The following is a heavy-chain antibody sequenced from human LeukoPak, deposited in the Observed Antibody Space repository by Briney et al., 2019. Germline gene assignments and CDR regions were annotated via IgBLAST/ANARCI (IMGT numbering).Heavy chain of an antibody. CDR1: GFTFSSYS. J-gene: IGHJ2*01. Sequence: GGSLRLSCAASGFTFSSYSMNWVRQAPGKGLEWVSSISSSSSYIYYADSVKGRFTISRDNAKNSLYLQMNSLRAEDTAVYYCARQSYDSSGINWYFDLWGRGTLVTVSS. CDR2: ISSSSSYI. CDR3: ARQSYDSSGINWYFDL. V-gene: IGHV3-21*01. D-gene: IGHD3-22*01.